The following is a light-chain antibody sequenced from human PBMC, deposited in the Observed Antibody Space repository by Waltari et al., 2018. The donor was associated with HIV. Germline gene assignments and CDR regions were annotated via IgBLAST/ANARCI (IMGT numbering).Light chain of an antibody. CDR1: SSDVGGYTY. J-gene: IGLJ1*01. CDR2: DVS. CDR3: SSYTSSSTPYV. Sequence: QSALTQPASVSGSPRQSITISCTGTSSDVGGYTYVSRYQQHPGKAPKLMIYDVSNRPSGLSDRFSGSKSGNTASLTISGLQAEDEADYYCSSYTSSSTPYVFGTGTKVTVL. V-gene: IGLV2-14*03.